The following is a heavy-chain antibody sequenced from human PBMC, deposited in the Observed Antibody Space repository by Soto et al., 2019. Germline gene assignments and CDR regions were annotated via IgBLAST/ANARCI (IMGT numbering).Heavy chain of an antibody. CDR3: ARDMRSNYPYYYYYYGMDV. D-gene: IGHD4-4*01. V-gene: IGHV1-69*12. CDR1: GGTFSSYA. Sequence: QVQLVQSGAEVKKPGSSVKVSCKASGGTFSSYAISWVRQAPGQGLEWMGGIIPIFGTANYAQKFQGRVTITADESTITAYMELSSLRSEDTAVYYCARDMRSNYPYYYYYYGMDVWGQGTTVTVSS. CDR2: IIPIFGTA. J-gene: IGHJ6*02.